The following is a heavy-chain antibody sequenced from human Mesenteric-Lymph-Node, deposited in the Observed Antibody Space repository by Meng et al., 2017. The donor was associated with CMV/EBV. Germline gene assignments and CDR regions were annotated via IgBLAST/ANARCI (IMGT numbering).Heavy chain of an antibody. Sequence: SQTLSLTCGVYGMSFSGYSWSWIRQSPGKGLEWIGEINHRGSTNYNPSLKSRVTISIDTSKNQFSLKLNSVTAADTAVYYCAREKGHYYGSGTRGEINWFDPWGQGTLVTVSS. V-gene: IGHV4-34*01. CDR1: GMSFSGYS. D-gene: IGHD3-10*01. CDR2: INHRGST. J-gene: IGHJ5*02. CDR3: AREKGHYYGSGTRGEINWFDP.